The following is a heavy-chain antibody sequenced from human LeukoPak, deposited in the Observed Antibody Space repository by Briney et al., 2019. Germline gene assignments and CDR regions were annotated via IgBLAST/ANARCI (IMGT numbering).Heavy chain of an antibody. CDR1: RFTFSSYW. D-gene: IGHD2-2*01. CDR3: AREHCSSTSCYEDGDDAFDI. Sequence: PGGSLRLSCAASRFTFSSYWMSWVRQAPGKGLEWVANIKQDGSEKYYVDSVKGRFTISRDNAKNSLYLQMNSLRAEDTAVYYCAREHCSSTSCYEDGDDAFDIWGQGTMVTVSS. J-gene: IGHJ3*02. CDR2: IKQDGSEK. V-gene: IGHV3-7*03.